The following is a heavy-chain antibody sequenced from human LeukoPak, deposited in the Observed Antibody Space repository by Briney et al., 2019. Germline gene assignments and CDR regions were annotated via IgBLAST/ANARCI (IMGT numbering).Heavy chain of an antibody. D-gene: IGHD6-6*01. Sequence: ASETLSLTCTVSGGSISSYYWSWIRQPPGKGLEWIGYIYYSGSTNYNPSLKSRVTISVDTSKNQFSLKLSSVTAADTAVYYCARDHRRYSSSSHWFDPWGQGTLVTVSS. V-gene: IGHV4-59*12. J-gene: IGHJ5*02. CDR1: GGSISSYY. CDR3: ARDHRRYSSSSHWFDP. CDR2: IYYSGST.